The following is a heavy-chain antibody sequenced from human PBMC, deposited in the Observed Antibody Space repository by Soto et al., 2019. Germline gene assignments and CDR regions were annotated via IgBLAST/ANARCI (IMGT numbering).Heavy chain of an antibody. CDR1: GFTFSSYA. CDR3: ARGPGPLRSWYFDL. J-gene: IGHJ2*01. V-gene: IGHV3-30-3*01. Sequence: GGSLRLSCAASGFTFSSYAMHWVRQAPGKGLEWVAVISYDGSNKYYADSVKGRFTISRDNSKNTLYLQMNSLRAEDTAVYYCARGPGPLRSWYFDLWGRGTLVTVSS. D-gene: IGHD5-12*01. CDR2: ISYDGSNK.